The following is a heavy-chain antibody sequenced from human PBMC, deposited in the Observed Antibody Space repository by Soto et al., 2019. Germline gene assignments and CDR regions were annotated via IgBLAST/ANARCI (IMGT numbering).Heavy chain of an antibody. CDR1: GFTFSSYA. CDR3: AKTVRSPYYFDY. D-gene: IGHD3-22*01. J-gene: IGHJ4*02. Sequence: GGSLRLSCAASGFTFSSYAMSWVRQAPGKGLEWVSAISGSGGSTYYADSVKGRFTISRDNSKNTLYLQMNSLRVEDTAVYYCAKTVRSPYYFDYWGQGTLVTVSS. CDR2: ISGSGGST. V-gene: IGHV3-23*01.